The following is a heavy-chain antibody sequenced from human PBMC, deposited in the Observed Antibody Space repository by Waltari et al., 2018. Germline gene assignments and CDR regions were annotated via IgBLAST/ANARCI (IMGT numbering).Heavy chain of an antibody. CDR1: GYSISSGYY. CDR2: IYHSGST. V-gene: IGHV4-38-2*01. J-gene: IGHJ4*02. CDR3: ARSYYDYVWGSYRPYYFDY. Sequence: QVQLQESGPGLVKPSETLSLTCAVSGYSISSGYYWGRIRQPPGKGLEWIGSIYHSGSTYYNPPLKSRVTISVDTSKNQFSLKLSSVTAADTAVYYCARSYYDYVWGSYRPYYFDYWGQGTLVTVSS. D-gene: IGHD3-16*02.